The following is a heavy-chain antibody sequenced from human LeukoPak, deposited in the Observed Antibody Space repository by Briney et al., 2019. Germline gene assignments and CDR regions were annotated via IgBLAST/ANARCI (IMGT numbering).Heavy chain of an antibody. V-gene: IGHV3-21*01. CDR1: GFTFSDYS. D-gene: IGHD3-3*01. CDR3: ARDLFGVVIPLTLADY. J-gene: IGHJ4*02. CDR2: ISSSSSYI. Sequence: GESLRLSCAASGFTFSDYSMNWVRQAPGKGLEWVSSISSSSSYIYYADSVKGRFTISRDNAKNSLYLQMNSLRAEDTAVYYCARDLFGVVIPLTLADYWGQGTLVTVSS.